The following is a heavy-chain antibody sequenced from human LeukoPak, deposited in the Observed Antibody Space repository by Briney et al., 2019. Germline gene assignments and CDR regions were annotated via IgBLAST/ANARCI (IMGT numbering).Heavy chain of an antibody. CDR1: GYTFTSYY. V-gene: IGHV1-46*01. CDR3: ARDYYDSSGYYPAEYYFDY. D-gene: IGHD3-22*01. Sequence: ASVKVSCKASGYTFTSYYMHWVRQAPGQGLEWMGIINPSGGSTSYAQKFQGRVTMTRDTSTSTVYMELSSLRSEDTAVYYCARDYYDSSGYYPAEYYFDYWGQGTLATVSS. J-gene: IGHJ4*02. CDR2: INPSGGST.